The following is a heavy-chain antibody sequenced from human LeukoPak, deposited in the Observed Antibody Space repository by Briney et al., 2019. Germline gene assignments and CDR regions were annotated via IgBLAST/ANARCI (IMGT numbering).Heavy chain of an antibody. CDR1: GYTFTGYY. V-gene: IGHV1-2*02. J-gene: IGHJ4*02. D-gene: IGHD6-19*01. CDR3: ARRGYSSGWAIDY. CDR2: INPNSGGT. Sequence: ASVKVSCRASGYTFTGYYMHWVRQAPGQGLEWMGWINPNSGGTNYAQKFQGRVTMTRDTSISTAYMELSRLRSDDTAVYYCARRGYSSGWAIDYWGQGTLVTVSS.